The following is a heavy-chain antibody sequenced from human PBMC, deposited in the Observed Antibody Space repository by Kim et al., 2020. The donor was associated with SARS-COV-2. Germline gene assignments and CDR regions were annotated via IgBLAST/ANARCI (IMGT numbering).Heavy chain of an antibody. CDR2: VYHSGST. Sequence: SETLSLTCNVSGGSMHTYFWTWIRQSPEKGLEWIGYVYHSGSTMYNPSLKSRVSISIDTSKNLFSLRLKSVSAADTAVYYCARSRHLLIYYGIDVWGQGTTVTVS. CDR3: ARSRHLLIYYGIDV. D-gene: IGHD2-15*01. V-gene: IGHV4-59*01. CDR1: GGSMHTYF. J-gene: IGHJ6*02.